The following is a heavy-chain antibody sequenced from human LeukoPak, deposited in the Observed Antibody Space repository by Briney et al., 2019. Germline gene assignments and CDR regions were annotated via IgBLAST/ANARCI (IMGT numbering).Heavy chain of an antibody. J-gene: IGHJ4*02. D-gene: IGHD5-18*01. CDR2: INSDGRSI. CDR1: GFTFGNYW. Sequence: PGGSLRLSCAASGFTFGNYWMHWVRQAPGKGLVWVSRINSDGRSISYADSVKGRFTVSRDNAKNSLSLQMNSLRAEDTAVYYCARDLTTSMAYYFDCWGQGTLVTVSS. V-gene: IGHV3-74*01. CDR3: ARDLTTSMAYYFDC.